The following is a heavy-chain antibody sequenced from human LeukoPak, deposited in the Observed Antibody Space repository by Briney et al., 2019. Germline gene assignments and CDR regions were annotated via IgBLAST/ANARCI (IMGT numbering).Heavy chain of an antibody. CDR1: GGSISSGGYY. D-gene: IGHD3-22*01. CDR2: IYYSGST. J-gene: IGHJ5*02. CDR3: AREDSSGYPGWFDP. V-gene: IGHV4-31*03. Sequence: PSETLSLTCTVSGGSISSGGYYWSWIRQHPGKGLEWIGYIYYSGSTYYNPSLKSRVTISVDTSKNQFSLKLSSVTAADTAVYYCAREDSSGYPGWFDPWGRGTLVTVSS.